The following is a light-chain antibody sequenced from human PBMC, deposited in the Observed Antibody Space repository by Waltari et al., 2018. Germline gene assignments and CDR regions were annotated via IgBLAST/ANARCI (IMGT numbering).Light chain of an antibody. CDR2: AAS. J-gene: IGKJ3*01. CDR1: QSSSSY. V-gene: IGKV1-39*01. CDR3: QQGSSTPPFT. Sequence: DIQMTQSPSSLSASVGDRVTITCRASQSSSSYLNWYQQKPGKAPKLLIYAASSLQSGVPSRFSGSGSGTDFTLTINSLQPEDFATYYCQQGSSTPPFTFGPGTKVDIK.